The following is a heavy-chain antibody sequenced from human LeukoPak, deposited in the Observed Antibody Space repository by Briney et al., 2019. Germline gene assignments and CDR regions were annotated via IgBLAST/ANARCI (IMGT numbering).Heavy chain of an antibody. D-gene: IGHD3-9*01. CDR1: GFTFSSYG. J-gene: IGHJ3*02. V-gene: IGHV3-33*01. Sequence: GGSLRLSCAASGFTFSSYGMHWVRQPPGKGLEWVAIIWYDGGNKYYADSVKGRFTISRDNAKNSLYLQMNSLRAEDTAVYYCARFLETDYDNAFDMWGQGTMVTVSS. CDR2: IWYDGGNK. CDR3: ARFLETDYDNAFDM.